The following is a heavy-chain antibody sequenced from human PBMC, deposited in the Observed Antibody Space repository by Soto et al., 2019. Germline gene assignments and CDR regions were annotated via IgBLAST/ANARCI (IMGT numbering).Heavy chain of an antibody. J-gene: IGHJ4*02. D-gene: IGHD2-2*01. CDR1: GFTFISYG. V-gene: IGHV3-33*01. Sequence: QVQLVESGGGVVQPGRSLRLSCAASGFTFISYGMHWVRQAPGKGLEWVAVIWYDGSNKYYADSVKGRFTISRDNSKNTLYLQMNSLRAEDTAVYYCARDVEDIVVVPAAVPISYYFDYWGQGTLATVSS. CDR2: IWYDGSNK. CDR3: ARDVEDIVVVPAAVPISYYFDY.